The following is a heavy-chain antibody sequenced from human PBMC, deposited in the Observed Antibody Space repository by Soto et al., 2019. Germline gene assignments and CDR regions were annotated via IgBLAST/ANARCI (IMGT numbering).Heavy chain of an antibody. D-gene: IGHD6-19*01. J-gene: IGHJ6*02. Sequence: QVQLLQSGAEVKKPGSSVRVSCEASGGTFRTYAISWVRQAPGQGLEWMGEIIPIFGNGNYAQKFQGRVTTPAAPSTTTVYMDLRSLTSEDPAVYYCARGAVAGAATYYYYYGMDVGGQGTTVTVS. V-gene: IGHV1-69*12. CDR3: ARGAVAGAATYYYYYGMDV. CDR1: GGTFRTYA. CDR2: IIPIFGNG.